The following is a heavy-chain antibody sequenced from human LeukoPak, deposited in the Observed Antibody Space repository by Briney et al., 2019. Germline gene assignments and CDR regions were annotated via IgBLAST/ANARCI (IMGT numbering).Heavy chain of an antibody. CDR3: ARARGAARPAEYFQH. Sequence: ASVKVSCKASGYTFTGYYMHWVRQAPGQGLEWMGWINPNSGGTNYAQKFQGRVTMTRDTSISTAYMELSRLRSDDTAAYYCARARGAARPAEYFQHWGQGTLVTVSS. CDR2: INPNSGGT. V-gene: IGHV1-2*02. CDR1: GYTFTGYY. D-gene: IGHD6-6*01. J-gene: IGHJ1*01.